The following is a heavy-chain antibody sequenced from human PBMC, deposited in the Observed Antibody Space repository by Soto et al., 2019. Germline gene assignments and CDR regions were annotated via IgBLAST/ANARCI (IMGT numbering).Heavy chain of an antibody. CDR1: GYTFFTYD. J-gene: IGHJ5*02. Sequence: QGHLVQSGVGVKTPGAAGKVSCQAAGYTFFTYDISWVRQAPGQGLEWMGWISTYSGDTKYAQKFQGRVTMTTDTSTTTAYLELRSLRSDDTAVYYCARHHGPTTSENWFDPWGQGTLVTVSS. CDR2: ISTYSGDT. V-gene: IGHV1-18*01. D-gene: IGHD5-12*01. CDR3: ARHHGPTTSENWFDP.